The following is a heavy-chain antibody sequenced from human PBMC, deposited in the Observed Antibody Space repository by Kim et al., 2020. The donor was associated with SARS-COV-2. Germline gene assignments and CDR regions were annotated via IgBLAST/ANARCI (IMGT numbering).Heavy chain of an antibody. CDR2: ISSSSSYI. D-gene: IGHD3-10*01. CDR3: ARDKASKNYYGSGSSDY. Sequence: GGSLRLSCAASGFTFSSYSMNWVRQAPGKGLEWVSSISSSSSYIYYADSVKGRFTISRDNAKNSLYLQMNSLRAEDTAVYYCARDKASKNYYGSGSSDYWGQGTLVTVSS. CDR1: GFTFSSYS. J-gene: IGHJ4*02. V-gene: IGHV3-21*01.